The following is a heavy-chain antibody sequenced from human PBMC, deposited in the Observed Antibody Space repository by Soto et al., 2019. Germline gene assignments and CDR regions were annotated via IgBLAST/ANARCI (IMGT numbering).Heavy chain of an antibody. J-gene: IGHJ5*02. D-gene: IGHD6-13*01. V-gene: IGHV1-2*02. Sequence: QVQRVQSGAEVKKPGASVKVSCKTSGYTFTGYYMHWVRQAPGQGLEWMGWINPNSGGTNYAQRFQGRVTMTRDTSISTAYMELSRLRSDDTAVYYCERDRNQQLVGDWFDPWGQGTLVTVSS. CDR2: INPNSGGT. CDR1: GYTFTGYY. CDR3: ERDRNQQLVGDWFDP.